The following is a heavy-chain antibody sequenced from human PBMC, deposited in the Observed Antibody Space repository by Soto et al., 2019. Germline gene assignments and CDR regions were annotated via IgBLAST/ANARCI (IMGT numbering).Heavy chain of an antibody. CDR1: GFTFSNHA. Sequence: QVQLVESGGGVVQPGSSLRLSCATSGFTFSNHAMHWVRQAPGKGLEWVAQIWYDGSIKNYADSMKGRFTISRDSPKNTRFLQMNSLRVEDTAVYHCARDGQYLATYAFDIWGQGTLVTVSS. V-gene: IGHV3-33*01. D-gene: IGHD2-2*01. CDR2: IWYDGSIK. J-gene: IGHJ3*02. CDR3: ARDGQYLATYAFDI.